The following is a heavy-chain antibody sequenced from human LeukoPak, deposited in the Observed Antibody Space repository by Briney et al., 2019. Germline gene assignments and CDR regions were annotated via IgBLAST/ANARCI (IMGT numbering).Heavy chain of an antibody. Sequence: GGSLRLSCAASGFTFSDYYMSWIRQAPGKGLEWVSYISSSGSTIYHADSVKGRFTISRDNAKNSLYLQMNSLRAEDTAVYYCARDESKGAVAVFDYWGQGTLVTVSS. V-gene: IGHV3-11*04. CDR1: GFTFSDYY. D-gene: IGHD6-19*01. CDR3: ARDESKGAVAVFDY. CDR2: ISSSGSTI. J-gene: IGHJ4*02.